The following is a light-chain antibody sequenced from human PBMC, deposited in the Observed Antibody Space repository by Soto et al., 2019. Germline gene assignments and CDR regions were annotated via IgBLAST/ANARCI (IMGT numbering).Light chain of an antibody. J-gene: IGLJ1*01. Sequence: QSVLTQPRSVSGSPGQSVTISCTGTSSDVGGYNYVSWYQEQPGKAPKLMIYDVGKRPSGVPDRFSGSKSGNTASLTISGLQAEDEADYYCCSYAGSYSYVFGTGTKLTVL. CDR3: CSYAGSYSYV. CDR2: DVG. V-gene: IGLV2-11*01. CDR1: SSDVGGYNY.